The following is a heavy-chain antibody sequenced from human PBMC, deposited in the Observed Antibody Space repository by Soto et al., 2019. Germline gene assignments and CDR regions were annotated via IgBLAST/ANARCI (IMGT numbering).Heavy chain of an antibody. CDR2: IDPSDSQT. D-gene: IGHD3-22*01. CDR1: GYSFAGYW. CDR3: ARQIYDSDTGPNFQYYFDS. V-gene: IGHV5-10-1*01. J-gene: IGHJ4*02. Sequence: GESLKISCKVSGYSFAGYWITWVRQKPGKGLEWMGRIDPSDSQTYYSPSFRGHVTISATKSITTVFLQWSSLRASDTAMYYCARQIYDSDTGPNFQYYFDSWGQGTPVTVSS.